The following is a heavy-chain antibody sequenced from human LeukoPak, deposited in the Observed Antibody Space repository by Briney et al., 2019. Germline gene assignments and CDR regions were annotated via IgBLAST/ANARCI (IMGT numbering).Heavy chain of an antibody. D-gene: IGHD2-2*01. J-gene: IGHJ3*02. CDR3: AEIAVPPALDAFDI. CDR2: INTNTGNP. V-gene: IGHV7-4-1*02. Sequence: ASVKVSCKASGYTFTNYAMNWVRQAPGQGLEWMGWINTNTGNPTYAQGFTGRFVFSLDTSVSTAYLQISSLKAEDTAVYYCAEIAVPPALDAFDIWGQGTMVTVSS. CDR1: GYTFTNYA.